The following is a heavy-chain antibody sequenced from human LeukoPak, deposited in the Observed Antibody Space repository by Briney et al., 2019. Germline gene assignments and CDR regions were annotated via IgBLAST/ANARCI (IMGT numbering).Heavy chain of an antibody. CDR3: ASAPRYSSSWPNNWFDP. CDR2: INPNSGGT. D-gene: IGHD6-13*01. V-gene: IGHV1-2*02. J-gene: IGHJ5*02. CDR1: GGTFSSYA. Sequence: GASVKVSCKASGGTFSSYAISWVRQAPGQGLEWMGWINPNSGGTNYAQKFQGRVTMTRDTSISTAYMELSRLRSDDTAVYFCASAPRYSSSWPNNWFDPWGQGTLVTVSS.